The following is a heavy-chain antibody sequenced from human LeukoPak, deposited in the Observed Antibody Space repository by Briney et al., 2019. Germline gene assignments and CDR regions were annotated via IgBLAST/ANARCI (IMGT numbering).Heavy chain of an antibody. CDR2: ISSSSSYI. J-gene: IGHJ4*02. CDR1: GFTFSSYA. D-gene: IGHD6-19*01. CDR3: ARVRAYSSGWADDY. V-gene: IGHV3-21*01. Sequence: PGGSLRLSCAASGFTFSSYAMNWVRQAPGKGLEWVSSISSSSSYIYYADSVKGRFTISRDNAKNSLYLQMNSLRAEDTAVYYCARVRAYSSGWADDYWGQGTLVTVSS.